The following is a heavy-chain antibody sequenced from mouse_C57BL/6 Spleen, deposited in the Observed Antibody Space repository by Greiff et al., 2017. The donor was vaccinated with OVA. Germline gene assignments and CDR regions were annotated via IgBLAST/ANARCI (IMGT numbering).Heavy chain of an antibody. J-gene: IGHJ4*01. Sequence: QVQLQQSGAELVKPGASVKISCKASGYAFSSYWMNWVKQRPGKGLEWIGQIYPGDGDTNYTGKFKGKATLTADKSSSTAYMQLSSLTSEDSAVYFCASGITTVPYYYAMDYWGQGTSVTVSS. CDR1: GYAFSSYW. CDR3: ASGITTVPYYYAMDY. D-gene: IGHD1-1*01. CDR2: IYPGDGDT. V-gene: IGHV1-80*01.